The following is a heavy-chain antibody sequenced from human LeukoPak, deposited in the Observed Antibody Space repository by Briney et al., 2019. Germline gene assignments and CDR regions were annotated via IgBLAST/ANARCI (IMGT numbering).Heavy chain of an antibody. D-gene: IGHD3-10*01. CDR2: MNTDGSTT. Sequence: PGGSLRLSCAASGFTFSSYWMIWVRRAPGKGLVYVSHMNTDGSTTNYVDSVKGRFTISRDSAKNTLYLQMDSLRAEDTAVYYCGRDNTGSVDYWGQGTLVTVSS. J-gene: IGHJ4*02. CDR1: GFTFSSYW. V-gene: IGHV3-74*01. CDR3: GRDNTGSVDY.